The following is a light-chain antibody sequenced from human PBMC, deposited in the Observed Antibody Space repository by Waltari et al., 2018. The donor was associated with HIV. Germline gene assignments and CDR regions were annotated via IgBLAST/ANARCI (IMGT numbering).Light chain of an antibody. J-gene: IGKJ3*01. CDR2: DAS. CDR3: QQRSNWPPEFT. V-gene: IGKV3-11*01. Sequence: DTVLTQYPATLSFSPGERATLPCRSSQSVSNHLAWYQQKPGQAPRLLIDDASNRATGVPARFSGSRSGTDFTLTISSLDPEDFAVYYCQQRSNWPPEFTFGPGTKVDIK. CDR1: QSVSNH.